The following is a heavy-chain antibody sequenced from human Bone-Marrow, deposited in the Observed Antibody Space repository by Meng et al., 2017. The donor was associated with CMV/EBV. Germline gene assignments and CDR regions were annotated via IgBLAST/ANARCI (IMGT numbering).Heavy chain of an antibody. Sequence: VPLAESRSGLGKPSEALSLTCTASGGFISSYYWSWIRQPAGKGLEWIGRIYTSGSTNYNPALKSRVTMSVDTSKNQFSLKLSSVTAADTAVYYCASELGGGDYAYWGQGTLVTVSS. V-gene: IGHV4-4*07. CDR1: GGFISSYY. CDR2: IYTSGST. CDR3: ASELGGGDYAY. J-gene: IGHJ4*02. D-gene: IGHD4-17*01.